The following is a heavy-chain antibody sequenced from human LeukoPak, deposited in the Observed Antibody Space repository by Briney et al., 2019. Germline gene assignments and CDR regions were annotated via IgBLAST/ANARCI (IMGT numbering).Heavy chain of an antibody. Sequence: GGSLRLSCVASGFTFSRYGIHWVRQPPGKGLEWVSYISSSSSTIYYADSVKGRFTISRDNAKNSLYLQMNSLRDEDTAVYYCARDGIRRFDYWGQGTLVTVSS. CDR3: ARDGIRRFDY. V-gene: IGHV3-48*02. J-gene: IGHJ4*02. D-gene: IGHD1-14*01. CDR1: GFTFSRYG. CDR2: ISSSSSTI.